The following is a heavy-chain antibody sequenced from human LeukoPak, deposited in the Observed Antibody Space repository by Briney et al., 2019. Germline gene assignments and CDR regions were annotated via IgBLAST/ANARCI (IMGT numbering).Heavy chain of an antibody. CDR1: GYTFTGYY. D-gene: IGHD3-10*01. V-gene: IGHV1-2*02. CDR2: INPNSGGT. CDR3: ARHVMVRGAGLDY. J-gene: IGHJ4*02. Sequence: GASVKVSCKASGYTFTGYYMHWVRQAPGQGLEWMGWINPNSGGTNYAQKFQGRVTMTRDTSISTAYMELSRLRSEETAVYYCARHVMVRGAGLDYWGQGTLVTVSS.